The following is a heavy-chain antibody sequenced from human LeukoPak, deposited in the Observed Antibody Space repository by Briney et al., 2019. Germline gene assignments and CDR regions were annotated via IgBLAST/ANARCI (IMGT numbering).Heavy chain of an antibody. CDR1: GFTFSSYS. D-gene: IGHD3-16*02. CDR2: ISSSSSTI. J-gene: IGHJ4*02. V-gene: IGHV3-48*01. Sequence: GSLRLSCAASGFTFSSYSMNWVRQAPGKGLEWVSYISSSSSTIYYADSVKGRFTISRDNAKNSLYLQMNSLRAEDTAVYYCAPQGLRLGELSFHYWGQGTLVTVSS. CDR3: APQGLRLGELSFHY.